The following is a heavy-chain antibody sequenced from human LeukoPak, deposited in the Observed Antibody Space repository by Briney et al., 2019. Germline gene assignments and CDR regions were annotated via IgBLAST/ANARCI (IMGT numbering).Heavy chain of an antibody. V-gene: IGHV3-48*01. D-gene: IGHD4-17*01. CDR1: GFTFSSYS. CDR2: ISSSSSPI. J-gene: IGHJ4*02. CDR3: AREAYGAFDY. Sequence: GGSLRLSCAASGFTFSSYSMNWVRQAPGKGLEWVSYISSSSSPIYFADSVKGRFTISRDNAKNSLYLQMNSLRAEDTAVYYCAREAYGAFDYWGQGTLVTVSS.